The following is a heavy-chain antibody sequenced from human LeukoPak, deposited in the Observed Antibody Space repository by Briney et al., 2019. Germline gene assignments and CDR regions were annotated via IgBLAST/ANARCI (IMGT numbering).Heavy chain of an antibody. CDR1: GFSVSSTY. J-gene: IGHJ4*02. CDR2: TYSDGNT. CDR3: ARDLSYFDS. V-gene: IGHV3-53*01. D-gene: IGHD2/OR15-2a*01. Sequence: GSLRLSCAVSGFSVSSTYMTWVRQAPGKGLEWVSITYSDGNTYYAESVRGRFTVSRGYSKNTLYLQMKSLRVEDTAFYYCARDLSYFDSWGQGTLVTVSS.